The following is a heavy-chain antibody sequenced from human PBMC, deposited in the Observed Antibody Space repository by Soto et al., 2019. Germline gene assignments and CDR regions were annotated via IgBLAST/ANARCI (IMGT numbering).Heavy chain of an antibody. J-gene: IGHJ6*02. CDR2: ISGSGGST. CDR3: AKGYNYYYYYGMDV. D-gene: IGHD1-1*01. Sequence: GGSLRLSCAASGFTFSSYAMSWVRQAPGKGLEWVSAISGSGGSTYYADSVKGRFTISRDNSKNTLYLQMNSLRAEDTAVYYCAKGYNYYYYYGMDVWGQGTTVTVSS. V-gene: IGHV3-23*01. CDR1: GFTFSSYA.